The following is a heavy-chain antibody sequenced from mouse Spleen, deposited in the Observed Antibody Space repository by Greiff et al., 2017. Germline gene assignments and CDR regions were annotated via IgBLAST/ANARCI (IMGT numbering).Heavy chain of an antibody. D-gene: IGHD2-4*01. CDR1: GFTFSSYA. CDR2: ISDGGSYT. J-gene: IGHJ4*01. V-gene: IGHV5-4*01. Sequence: EVKLMESGGGLVKPGGSLKLSCAASGFTFSSYAMSWVRQTPEKRLEWVATISDGGSYTYYPDNVKGRFTISRDNAKNNLYLQMSHLKSEDTAMYYCARDRGLRYYAMDYWGQGTSVTVSS. CDR3: ARDRGLRYYAMDY.